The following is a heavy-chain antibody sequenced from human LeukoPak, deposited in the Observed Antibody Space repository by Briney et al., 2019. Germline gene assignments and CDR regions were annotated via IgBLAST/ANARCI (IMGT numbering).Heavy chain of an antibody. V-gene: IGHV3-74*01. CDR2: INSDGGTT. CDR1: GITFSSNW. D-gene: IGHD3-22*01. CDR3: AKDGYYYDSSGYYYFDY. Sequence: GGSLRLSCEASGITFSSNWMHWVRQAPGKGLVWVSRINSDGGTTSYADSVKGRFTISRDNAKNTLYLQMNSLRAEDTAVYYCAKDGYYYDSSGYYYFDYWGQGTLVTVSS. J-gene: IGHJ4*02.